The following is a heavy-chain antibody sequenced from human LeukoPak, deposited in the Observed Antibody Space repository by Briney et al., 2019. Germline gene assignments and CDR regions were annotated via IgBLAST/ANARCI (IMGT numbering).Heavy chain of an antibody. CDR1: GFSFISYW. J-gene: IGHJ4*02. CDR3: VTDLG. Sequence: GGSLRLSCAASGFSFISYWMHWVRQPPGKGLMWVARVDHGGSGTAYADAVTGRFTISRDNAKNTVYLQMNSLLLEDTAVYYCVTDLGWGQGTLVSVSS. V-gene: IGHV3-74*01. CDR2: VDHGGSGT.